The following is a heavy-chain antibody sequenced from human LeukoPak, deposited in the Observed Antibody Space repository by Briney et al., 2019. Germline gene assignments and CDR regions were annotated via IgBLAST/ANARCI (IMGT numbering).Heavy chain of an antibody. J-gene: IGHJ4*02. CDR2: IIPIFGTA. Sequence: ASVKVSCKASGGTFSSYAISWVRQAPGQGLEWMGGIIPIFGTANYAQKFQGRVTITADESTSTAYMELSSLRSEDTAVYYCARGYYGSGSYYSFDYWGQGTWSPSPQ. CDR1: GGTFSSYA. CDR3: ARGYYGSGSYYSFDY. D-gene: IGHD3-10*01. V-gene: IGHV1-69*13.